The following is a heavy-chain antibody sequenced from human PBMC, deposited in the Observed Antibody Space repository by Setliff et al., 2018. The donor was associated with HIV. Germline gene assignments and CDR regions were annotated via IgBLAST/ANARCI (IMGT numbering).Heavy chain of an antibody. Sequence: ASVKVSCKASGYTFTGYAMHWVRQAPGQRLECMGWINAGNGDTKYSQNFQGRVTITRDTSASTAYMDLSSLRSEDTAVYYCARDGGGSTKGAFDIWGQGTMVT. D-gene: IGHD1-26*01. V-gene: IGHV1-3*01. J-gene: IGHJ3*02. CDR3: ARDGGGSTKGAFDI. CDR1: GYTFTGYA. CDR2: INAGNGDT.